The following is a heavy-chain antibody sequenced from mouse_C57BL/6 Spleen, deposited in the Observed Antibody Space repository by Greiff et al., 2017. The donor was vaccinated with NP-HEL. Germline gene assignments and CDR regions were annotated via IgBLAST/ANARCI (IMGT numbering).Heavy chain of an antibody. J-gene: IGHJ1*03. CDR1: GYTFTSYW. Sequence: VQLQQPGAELVKPGASVKVSCKASGYTFTSYWMHWVKQRPGQGLEWIGRIHPSDSDTNYNPKFKGKAILTADKSSSTSLMQVDSLTYEGSTVYYGAVLDDRYFDVWGTGTTVTVSS. V-gene: IGHV1-74*01. CDR2: IHPSDSDT. CDR3: AVLDDRYFDV.